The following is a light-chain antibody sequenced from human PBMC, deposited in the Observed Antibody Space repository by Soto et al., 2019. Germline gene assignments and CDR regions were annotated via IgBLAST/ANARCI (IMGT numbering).Light chain of an antibody. Sequence: QSALTQPPSASGSPGQSVTISCTGTSSDIGAYNYVSWFQQRPGEAPKLIISEVNKRPSGVPNRFSGSKSGNTASLTVSGLQAEDEADYYCTSYGGRDNLIFGGGTKVTVL. CDR2: EVN. V-gene: IGLV2-8*01. J-gene: IGLJ2*01. CDR1: SSDIGAYNY. CDR3: TSYGGRDNLI.